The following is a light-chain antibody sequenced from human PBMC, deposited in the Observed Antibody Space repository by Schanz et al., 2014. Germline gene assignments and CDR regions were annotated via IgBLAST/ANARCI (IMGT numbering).Light chain of an antibody. Sequence: EIVLKQSPVTLSLSPGERAILSCRASQSVSSNLAWYQQKPGQAPRLLIYGASSRATGIPDRFSGSGSGTDFTLTISRLEPEDFAVYYCQQYGSSPWTFGQGTKVEIK. CDR1: QSVSSN. CDR2: GAS. CDR3: QQYGSSPWT. V-gene: IGKV3-20*01. J-gene: IGKJ1*01.